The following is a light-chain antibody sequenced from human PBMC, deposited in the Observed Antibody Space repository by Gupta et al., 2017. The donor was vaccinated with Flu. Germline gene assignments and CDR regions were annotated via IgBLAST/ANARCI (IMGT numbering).Light chain of an antibody. CDR2: EVS. Sequence: QSALTQPASVSGSPGQSLTISCTGTSSDVGGYNYVSWYQQHPGKATNLMIYEVSNRPSGVSSRFSGSKAGNTASLTIFGRKAEDAADYYCSSYTISSTHVFGGGTKLTVL. CDR3: SSYTISSTHV. V-gene: IGLV2-14*01. CDR1: SSDVGGYNY. J-gene: IGLJ3*02.